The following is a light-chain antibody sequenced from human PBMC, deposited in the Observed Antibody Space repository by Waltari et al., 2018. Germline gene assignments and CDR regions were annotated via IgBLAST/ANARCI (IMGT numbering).Light chain of an antibody. Sequence: DIQMTQSPSSLSASVGDRVTIPCRASQDIVNFLAWYQQKPGRVPKLLIYAASTTQLGVPSRFRGSGSGTDFTLTISSLQAEDVATYYCQKYNSAPYTFGQGTKLEIK. CDR3: QKYNSAPYT. CDR2: AAS. CDR1: QDIVNF. J-gene: IGKJ2*01. V-gene: IGKV1-27*01.